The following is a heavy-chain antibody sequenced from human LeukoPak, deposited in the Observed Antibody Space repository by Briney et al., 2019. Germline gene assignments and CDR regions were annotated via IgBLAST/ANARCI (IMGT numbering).Heavy chain of an antibody. Sequence: GGSLRLSCAASGFTFSSYSMNWVRQAPGKGLEWVSSISSSSSYIYYAVSVKGRFTISRDNAKNSLYLQMNSLRAEDTAVYYCASRGTPDYWGQGTLVTVSS. CDR3: ASRGTPDY. CDR1: GFTFSSYS. D-gene: IGHD2-15*01. CDR2: ISSSSSYI. V-gene: IGHV3-21*01. J-gene: IGHJ4*02.